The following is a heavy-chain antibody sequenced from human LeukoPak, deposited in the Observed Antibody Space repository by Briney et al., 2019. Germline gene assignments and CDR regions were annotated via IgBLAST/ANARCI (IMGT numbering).Heavy chain of an antibody. CDR2: IWCDGSNK. Sequence: GGSLRLSCAASGFTFSSYGMHWVRQAPGKGLEWVAVIWCDGSNKYYADSVKGRFTISRDNSKNTLYLQMNSLRAEDTAVYYCAKDRYDFWSGNFDYWGQGTLVTVSS. J-gene: IGHJ4*02. D-gene: IGHD3-3*01. V-gene: IGHV3-33*06. CDR3: AKDRYDFWSGNFDY. CDR1: GFTFSSYG.